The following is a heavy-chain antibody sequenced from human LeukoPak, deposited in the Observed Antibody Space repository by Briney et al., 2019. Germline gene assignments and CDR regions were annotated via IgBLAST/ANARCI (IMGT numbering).Heavy chain of an antibody. CDR1: GGSISSSSYY. V-gene: IGHV4-39*01. CDR3: ASLPRTFYYGSGSAYYYYYYMDV. D-gene: IGHD3-10*01. Sequence: PSETLSLTCTVSGGSISSSSYYWGWIRQPPGKGLEWIGSIHYSGSTNYNPSLKSRVTISVDTSKNQFSLKLSSVTAADTAVYYCASLPRTFYYGSGSAYYYYYYMDVWGKGTTVTISS. CDR2: IHYSGST. J-gene: IGHJ6*03.